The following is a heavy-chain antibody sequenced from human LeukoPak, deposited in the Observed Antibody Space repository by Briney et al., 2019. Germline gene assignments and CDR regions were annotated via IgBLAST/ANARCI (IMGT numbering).Heavy chain of an antibody. CDR2: IYYSGST. V-gene: IGHV4-59*01. Sequence: PSETLSLTCIVSGGSIGTYYWSWIRQPPGKGLEWIGHIYYSGSTDYNPSLRSRVTISVDTSKNQFSLRLSSVTAADTAVYYCARDRSDGSGYYGYYFDYWGQGNLVSVSS. J-gene: IGHJ4*02. D-gene: IGHD3-22*01. CDR3: ARDRSDGSGYYGYYFDY. CDR1: GGSIGTYY.